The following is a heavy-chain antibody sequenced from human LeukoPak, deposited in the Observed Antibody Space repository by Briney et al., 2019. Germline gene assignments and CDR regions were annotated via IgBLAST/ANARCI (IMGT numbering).Heavy chain of an antibody. J-gene: IGHJ4*02. CDR2: IYYSGST. CDR1: GGSISSGGYY. Sequence: SQTLSLTCTVSGGSISSGGYYWSWIRQPPGKGLEWIGYIYYSGSTNYNPSLKSRVTISVDTSKSQFSLKLSSVTAADTAVYYCASAGGWYFDYWGQGTLVTVSS. V-gene: IGHV4-61*08. CDR3: ASAGGWYFDY. D-gene: IGHD6-19*01.